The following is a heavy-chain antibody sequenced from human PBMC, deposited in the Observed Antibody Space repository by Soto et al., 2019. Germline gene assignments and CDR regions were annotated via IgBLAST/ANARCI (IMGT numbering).Heavy chain of an antibody. CDR2: IYHSGST. CDR1: GGSISSGGYY. CDR3: ARLPSSSWLYYYGLDV. J-gene: IGHJ6*02. D-gene: IGHD6-13*01. V-gene: IGHV4-31*03. Sequence: PSETLSLTCTVSGGSISSGGYYWSWIRQYPGRGLEWIGYIYHSGSTYYNPSLQSRVTISLDTSKNQLSLKVTSVTAADTAVYYCARLPSSSWLYYYGLDVWGQGTTVTVSS.